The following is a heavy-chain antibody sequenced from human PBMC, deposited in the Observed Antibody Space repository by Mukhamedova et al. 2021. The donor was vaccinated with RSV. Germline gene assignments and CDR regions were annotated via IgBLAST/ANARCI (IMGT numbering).Heavy chain of an antibody. V-gene: IGHV3-23*01. CDR2: ISGSGGST. J-gene: IGHJ3*02. Sequence: QAPGKGLEWVSAISGSGGSTYYADSVKGWFTISRDNSKNTLYLQMNSLRAEDTAVYYCAKDLDGDYSGAFDIWGQGTMVTVSS. CDR3: AKDLDGDYSGAFDI. D-gene: IGHD4-17*01.